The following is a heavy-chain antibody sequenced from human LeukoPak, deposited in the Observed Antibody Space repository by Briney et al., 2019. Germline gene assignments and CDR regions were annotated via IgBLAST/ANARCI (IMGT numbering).Heavy chain of an antibody. CDR2: IYYSGST. Sequence: SQTLSLTCTVSGGSISSGGYYWSWIRQHPGTGLEWIGYIYYSGSTYYNPSLKSRVTISVDTSKNQFSLKLSSVTAADTAVYYCARGTLKSPTRPRDYWGQGNLVTVSS. CDR1: GGSISSGGYY. D-gene: IGHD1-1*01. V-gene: IGHV4-31*03. J-gene: IGHJ4*02. CDR3: ARGTLKSPTRPRDY.